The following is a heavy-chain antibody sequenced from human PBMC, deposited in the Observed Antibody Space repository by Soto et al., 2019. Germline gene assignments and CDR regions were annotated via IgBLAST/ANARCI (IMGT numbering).Heavy chain of an antibody. D-gene: IGHD2-8*01. CDR2: ISTYNGNT. J-gene: IGHJ6*02. CDR1: RYAFTTYD. V-gene: IGHV1-18*01. Sequence: GASVKVSCKASRYAFTTYDISWVRQAPGQGLEWMGRISTYNGNTNYPQSLQGRLTMTTDTSTTTAYMELRSLRSDDTAVYYCARDPYHVLMVNAPNLYGMDVWGQGTTVTVSS. CDR3: ARDPYHVLMVNAPNLYGMDV.